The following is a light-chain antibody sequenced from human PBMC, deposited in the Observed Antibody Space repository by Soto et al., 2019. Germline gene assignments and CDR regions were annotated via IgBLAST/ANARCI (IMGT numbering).Light chain of an antibody. CDR2: DAS. V-gene: IGKV1-5*01. Sequence: DIQMTQSPSTLSASVGDRVTITCRASQSISGWLAWYQQRPGKAPKLLIYDASSLESGVPSRFSGSGSGTEFTLNIGGLKTDDFETYYCQQYSGYDLFTFGPGTQVD. CDR3: QQYSGYDLFT. J-gene: IGKJ3*01. CDR1: QSISGW.